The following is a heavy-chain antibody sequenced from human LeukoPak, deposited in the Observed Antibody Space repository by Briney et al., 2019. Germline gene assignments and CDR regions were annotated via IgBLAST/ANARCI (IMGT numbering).Heavy chain of an antibody. Sequence: GGSLRLSCAASGFTFNNYGMHWVRQAPGKGLEWVTFIRFDGRNKYYADSVKGRFTISRDNSKNTLNLQMNSLRTEDTAVYYCAKGGEHDILTGYRRSRLLGDYWGQGTLVTVSS. CDR1: GFTFNNYG. CDR2: IRFDGRNK. V-gene: IGHV3-30*02. J-gene: IGHJ4*02. CDR3: AKGGEHDILTGYRRSRLLGDY. D-gene: IGHD3-9*01.